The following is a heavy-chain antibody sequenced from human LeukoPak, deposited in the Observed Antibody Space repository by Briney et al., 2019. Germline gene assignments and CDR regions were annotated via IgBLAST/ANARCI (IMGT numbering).Heavy chain of an antibody. CDR2: IYYSGST. D-gene: IGHD3-9*01. CDR1: GGSISSYY. Sequence: ASETLSLTCTVSGGSISSYYWSWIRQPPGKGLEWIGYIYYSGSTNYNPSLKSRVTISVDTSKNQFSLKLSSVTAADTAVYYCARLYYDILTGYYDDYWGQGTLVTVSS. CDR3: ARLYYDILTGYYDDY. V-gene: IGHV4-59*08. J-gene: IGHJ4*02.